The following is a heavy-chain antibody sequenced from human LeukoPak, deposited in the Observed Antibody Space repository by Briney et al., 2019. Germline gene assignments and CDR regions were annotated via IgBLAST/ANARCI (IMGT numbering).Heavy chain of an antibody. CDR3: ARIYYYFDY. D-gene: IGHD3-10*01. CDR2: ISGSGSNT. CDR1: VFTFNSYA. J-gene: IGHJ4*02. V-gene: IGHV3-23*01. Sequence: GGFLRLSCSASVFTFNSYAMSWVRQAPWKGLEWVSAISGSGSNTYYADSVKGRFAISRDNTKKSLYLQMNSLRAEDTAVYYCARIYYYFDYWGQGTLVTVSS.